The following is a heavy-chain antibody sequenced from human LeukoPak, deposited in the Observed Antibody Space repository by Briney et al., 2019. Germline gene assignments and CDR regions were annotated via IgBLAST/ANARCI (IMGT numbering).Heavy chain of an antibody. CDR3: ARTYYYDSSGYYFEYFQH. D-gene: IGHD3-22*01. J-gene: IGHJ1*01. V-gene: IGHV3-66*01. CDR1: GFTVSSNY. Sequence: GGSLSLSCAASGFTVSSNYMSWVPQAPGKGLEWVSVIYSGGSTYYADSVKGRFTISRDNSKNTLYLQMNSLRAEDTAVYYCARTYYYDSSGYYFEYFQHWGQGTLVTVSS. CDR2: IYSGGST.